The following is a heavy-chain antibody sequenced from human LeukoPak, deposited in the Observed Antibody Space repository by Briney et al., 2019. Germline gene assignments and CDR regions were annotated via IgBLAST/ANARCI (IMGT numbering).Heavy chain of an antibody. CDR2: IHNSGST. CDR3: ARQSYSNGWHGFDY. J-gene: IGHJ4*02. Sequence: SETLSLTCTVSGGSITRALYYWGWIRQPPGKGLVWLATIHNSGSTYYNPSLKSRVTISGDTSTNQFSLTLRSVTAADTAVYYCARQSYSNGWHGFDYWGQGTLVTVSS. D-gene: IGHD6-19*01. V-gene: IGHV4-39*01. CDR1: GGSITRALYY.